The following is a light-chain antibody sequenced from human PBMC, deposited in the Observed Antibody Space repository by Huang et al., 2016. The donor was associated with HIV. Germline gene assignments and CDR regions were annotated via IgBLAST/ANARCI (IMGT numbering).Light chain of an antibody. V-gene: IGKV1-9*01. CDR3: QQLHSYPIT. CDR2: ATS. CDR1: HDIATS. J-gene: IGKJ5*01. Sequence: QLTQSPSSLSMSVGDRVILTCQASHDIATSLARYQHKPGRAPKLLISATSTVQSGVPSRFSGGSAGTYFTLIITNLQPDDFATYYCQQLHSYPITFGQGTRLDI.